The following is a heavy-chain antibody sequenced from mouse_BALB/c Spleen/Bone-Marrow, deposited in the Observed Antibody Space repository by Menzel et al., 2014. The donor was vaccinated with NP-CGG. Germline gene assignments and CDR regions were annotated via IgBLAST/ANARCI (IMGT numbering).Heavy chain of an antibody. Sequence: EVQLQQSGPELVKPGASVKISCKASGYSFTGYFMNWVIQSHGKSLEWIGRINPYNGDSFYNQKFKGKATLTVDKSSSTAHMELRSLASEDSAVYYWARVTTDWYFDVWGAGTTVTVSS. CDR1: GYSFTGYF. CDR2: INPYNGDS. V-gene: IGHV1-20*02. D-gene: IGHD1-1*01. J-gene: IGHJ1*01. CDR3: ARVTTDWYFDV.